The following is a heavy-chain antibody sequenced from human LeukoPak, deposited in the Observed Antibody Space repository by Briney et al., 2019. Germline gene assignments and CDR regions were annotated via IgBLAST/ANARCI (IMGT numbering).Heavy chain of an antibody. D-gene: IGHD4-17*01. J-gene: IGHJ4*02. CDR3: ARGRGGDYVPSRFDY. CDR1: GFAFSGFA. Sequence: PGGSLRLSCSASGFAFSGFAMGWVRQAPGKGLEWVASISGSGGKTYYADSVEGRFTISRDNSKNTLYPQMNSQRAEDTALYYCARGRGGDYVPSRFDYWGQGTLVTVSS. V-gene: IGHV3-23*01. CDR2: ISGSGGKT.